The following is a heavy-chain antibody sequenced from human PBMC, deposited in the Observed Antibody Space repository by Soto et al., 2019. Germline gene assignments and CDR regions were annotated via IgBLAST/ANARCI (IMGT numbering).Heavy chain of an antibody. Sequence: ASVKVSCKASGYTFTGYYMHWVRQAPGQGLEWMGWINPNSGGTNYAQKFQGRVTMTRDTSISTAYMELSRLRGEGTAVYYCAKDRLRDGSSRQGFDHWGQGTLVTVSS. CDR2: INPNSGGT. CDR1: GYTFTGYY. D-gene: IGHD5-12*01. CDR3: AKDRLRDGSSRQGFDH. V-gene: IGHV1-2*02. J-gene: IGHJ4*02.